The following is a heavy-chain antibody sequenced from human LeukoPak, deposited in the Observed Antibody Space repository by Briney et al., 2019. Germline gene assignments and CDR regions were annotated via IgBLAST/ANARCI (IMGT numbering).Heavy chain of an antibody. D-gene: IGHD4-17*01. J-gene: IGHJ4*02. CDR1: GRSITSDDYY. Sequence: SETLSLTCTVSGRSITSDDYYWTWIRQPPGKGLEWIGYLPYTGGTHYSPSLKSRVTISVDTTKNQFSLKLSSVTAADTAVYYCARLPPPGYGDYSDFDYWGQGTLVTVSS. CDR2: LPYTGGT. CDR3: ARLPPPGYGDYSDFDY. V-gene: IGHV4-31*02.